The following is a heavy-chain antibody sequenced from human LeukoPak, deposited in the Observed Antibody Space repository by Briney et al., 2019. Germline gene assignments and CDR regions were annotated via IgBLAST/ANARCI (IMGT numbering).Heavy chain of an antibody. Sequence: GGSLRLSCAASGFTFSSYAMHWVRQAPGKGLEWVAVISYDGSNKYYADSVKGRFTISRDNSKNTLYLQMNSLRAEDTAVYYCARAIEQWLDAFDIWGQGTMVTVSS. CDR3: ARAIEQWLDAFDI. CDR1: GFTFSSYA. D-gene: IGHD6-19*01. CDR2: ISYDGSNK. J-gene: IGHJ3*02. V-gene: IGHV3-30-3*01.